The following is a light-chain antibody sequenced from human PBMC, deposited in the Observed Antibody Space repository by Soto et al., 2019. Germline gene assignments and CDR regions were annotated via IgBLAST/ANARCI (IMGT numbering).Light chain of an antibody. CDR3: QVWDSTSDHVV. V-gene: IGLV3-21*04. J-gene: IGLJ2*01. CDR1: SLGSKT. CDR2: YDN. Sequence: SSELTQPPSVSVAPGKTATITCGGNSLGSKTVHWYQQRPGQAPVLVIYYDNARPSGIPERFSGSNSGNTATLTISRVEAGDEADYYCQVWDSTSDHVVFGGGTKVTVL.